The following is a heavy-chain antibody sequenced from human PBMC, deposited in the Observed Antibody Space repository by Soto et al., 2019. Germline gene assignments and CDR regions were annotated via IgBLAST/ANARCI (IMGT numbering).Heavy chain of an antibody. Sequence: SETLSLTCTVSGGSIGSYYLLLLRQPAGKGLEWIGRIYTSGSTNYNPSLKSRVTMSVDTSKNQFSLKLSSVTAADTAVYYCARDRAIFADNWFDPWGQGTLVTGAS. CDR3: ARDRAIFADNWFDP. CDR1: GGSIGSYY. D-gene: IGHD3-3*01. V-gene: IGHV4-4*07. J-gene: IGHJ5*02. CDR2: IYTSGST.